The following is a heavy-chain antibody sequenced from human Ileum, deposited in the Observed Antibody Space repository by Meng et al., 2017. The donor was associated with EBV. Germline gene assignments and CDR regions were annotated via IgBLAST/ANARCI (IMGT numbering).Heavy chain of an antibody. V-gene: IGHV4-59*07. CDR1: GVSISGNY. CDR2: FCEGTT. D-gene: IGHD1-26*01. CDR3: AKGGQWDPLDS. J-gene: IGHJ4*02. Sequence: QVQCQEAGPGRVSASGTLSLTYDVSGVSISGNYWSWIRQPPVKGLEWIGFFCEGTTNYNPSLKSRVTIAAGPANNQISLRLSSVTSADTAVYYCAKGGQWDPLDSWGRGILVTVSS.